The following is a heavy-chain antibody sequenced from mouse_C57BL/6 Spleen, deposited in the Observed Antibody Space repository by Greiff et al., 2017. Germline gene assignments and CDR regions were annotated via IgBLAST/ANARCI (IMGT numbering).Heavy chain of an antibody. CDR3: ARNFDYDWTWLAY. V-gene: IGHV1-54*01. J-gene: IGHJ3*01. CDR1: GSAFTNYL. CDR2: INPGSGGT. D-gene: IGHD2-4*01. Sequence: QVQLQQSGAELVRPGTSVKVSCKASGSAFTNYLLEWVKQRPGQGLEWIGVINPGSGGTNSNEKFKGQATLPADKSSSTAYMQLSRRTSEDSAVYFCARNFDYDWTWLAYGGQGTLVTVSA.